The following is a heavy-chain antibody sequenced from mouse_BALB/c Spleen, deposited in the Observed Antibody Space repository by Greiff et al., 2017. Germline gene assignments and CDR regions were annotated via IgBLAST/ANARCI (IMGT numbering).Heavy chain of an antibody. CDR3: ARSPYERFAY. Sequence: QVQLKQPGAELVKPGASVKLSCKASGYTFTSYWMHWVKQRPGQGLEWIGEINPSNGRTNYNEKFKSKATLTVDKSSSTAYMQLSSLTSEDSAVYYCARSPYERFAYWGQGTLVTVSA. CDR2: INPSNGRT. CDR1: GYTFTSYW. D-gene: IGHD2-3*01. J-gene: IGHJ3*01. V-gene: IGHV1S81*02.